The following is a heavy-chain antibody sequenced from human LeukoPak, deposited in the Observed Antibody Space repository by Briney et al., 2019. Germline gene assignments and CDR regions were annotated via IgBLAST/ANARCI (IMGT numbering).Heavy chain of an antibody. CDR1: GSTFSNYD. D-gene: IGHD6-13*01. Sequence: GGSLRLSCAASGSTFSNYDMHWVRQAAGKGLEWVSGIGTAGDTYYPASVKGRFTISRENAKNSLYLQMNSLSAGDTAVYYCASSPAYSSSWYAIDNWGQGTLVTVSS. V-gene: IGHV3-13*01. CDR3: ASSPAYSSSWYAIDN. CDR2: IGTAGDT. J-gene: IGHJ4*02.